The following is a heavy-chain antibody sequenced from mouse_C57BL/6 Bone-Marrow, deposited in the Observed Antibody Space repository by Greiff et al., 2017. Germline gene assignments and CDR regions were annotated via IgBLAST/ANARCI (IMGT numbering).Heavy chain of an antibody. D-gene: IGHD4-1*01. CDR2: ISYDGSN. CDR3: ARLGRYFDY. V-gene: IGHV3-6*01. CDR1: GYSITSGYY. J-gene: IGHJ2*01. Sequence: ESGPGLVKPSQSLSLTCSVTGYSITSGYYWNWIRQFPGNKLEWMGYISYDGSNNYNPSLKNRISITRDTSKNQFFLKLNSVTTEDTATYSCARLGRYFDYWGQGTTLTVSS.